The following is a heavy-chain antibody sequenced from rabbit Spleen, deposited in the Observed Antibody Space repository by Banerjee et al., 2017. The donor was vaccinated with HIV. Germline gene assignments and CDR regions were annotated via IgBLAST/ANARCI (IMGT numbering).Heavy chain of an antibody. J-gene: IGHJ4*01. Sequence: QEQLVESGGGLVQPEGSLTLTCKASGFDFSSNAMCWVRQAPGKGPEWIACIANGDGSTYYASWVNGRFTISRENAQNTVFLQMTSLTAADTATYFCARDLVAVIGWNFNLWGPGTLVTVS. V-gene: IGHV1S47*01. D-gene: IGHD5-1*01. CDR3: ARDLVAVIGWNFNL. CDR1: GFDFSSNA. CDR2: IANGDGST.